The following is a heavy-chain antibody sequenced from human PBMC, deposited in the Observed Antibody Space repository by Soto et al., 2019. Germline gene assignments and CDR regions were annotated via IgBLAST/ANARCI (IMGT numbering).Heavy chain of an antibody. Sequence: ETLSLTCAVSGVSISTANWWSWVRQAPGKGLEWVANIKQDGSQKYYVDSVKGRFTISRDNAKNSLYLQMNSLRAEDTAVYYCAKPQVDCSSTTCYSDYYYYYGMDVWGQGTTVTVSS. J-gene: IGHJ6*02. CDR3: AKPQVDCSSTTCYSDYYYYYGMDV. CDR1: GVSISTANW. D-gene: IGHD2-2*01. CDR2: IKQDGSQK. V-gene: IGHV3-7*03.